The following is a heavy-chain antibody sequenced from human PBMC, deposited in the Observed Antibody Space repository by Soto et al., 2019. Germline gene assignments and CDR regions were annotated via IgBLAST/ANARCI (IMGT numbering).Heavy chain of an antibody. D-gene: IGHD6-13*01. CDR1: GGSFSGYY. V-gene: IGHV4-34*01. Sequence: QVQLQQWGAGLLKPSETLSLICAVYGGSFSGYYWSWIRHPPGKGLEWIGEIYHTGSTNYTPSLKSRVAISVDTSKNPFSLKLNSVTAADTAVYYCARGSRGRSSSWSDYWGQGTLVTVSS. J-gene: IGHJ4*02. CDR2: IYHTGST. CDR3: ARGSRGRSSSWSDY.